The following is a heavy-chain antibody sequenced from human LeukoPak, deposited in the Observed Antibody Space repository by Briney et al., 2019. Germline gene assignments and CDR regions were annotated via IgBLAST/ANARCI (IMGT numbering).Heavy chain of an antibody. CDR3: AELGITMIGGV. D-gene: IGHD3-10*02. V-gene: IGHV3-48*04. J-gene: IGHJ6*04. CDR1: RFTFSSYS. CDR2: ISSSGSTI. Sequence: GGSLRLSCAASRFTFSSYSMNWIRQAPGKGLAWVSSISSSGSTIYYADSVKGRCTISRDNAKNSLYLQMNSLRAEDTAVYYCAELGITMIGGVWGKGTTVTISS.